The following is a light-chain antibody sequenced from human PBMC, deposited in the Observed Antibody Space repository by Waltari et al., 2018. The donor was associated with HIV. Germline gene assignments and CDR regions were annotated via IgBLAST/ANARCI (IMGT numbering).Light chain of an antibody. Sequence: DIVMTQSPESLAVSLGERATINCKFSQGILFTSVNTYCVAWYQQRPGQPPNLLIYLASTREAGVPERFSGSGSGTEFTLTISSLQAEDVAVYYCQQYYDVPYTFGQGTKLEIK. CDR1: QGILFTSVNTYC. CDR2: LAS. V-gene: IGKV4-1*01. CDR3: QQYYDVPYT. J-gene: IGKJ2*01.